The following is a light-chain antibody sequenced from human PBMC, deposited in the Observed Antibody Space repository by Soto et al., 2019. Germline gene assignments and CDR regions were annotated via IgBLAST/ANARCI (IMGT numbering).Light chain of an antibody. Sequence: EIVLTQSPGSLSLSPMELGGLCCMASQSVGSYLAWYQQKPGQAPRLLIYDTSNRATGIPARFSGSGSGTDFTLTISSLEPEDFAVYYCQQRSNWPPITFGQGTRLEIK. CDR3: QQRSNWPPIT. V-gene: IGKV3-11*01. CDR2: DTS. J-gene: IGKJ5*01. CDR1: QSVGSY.